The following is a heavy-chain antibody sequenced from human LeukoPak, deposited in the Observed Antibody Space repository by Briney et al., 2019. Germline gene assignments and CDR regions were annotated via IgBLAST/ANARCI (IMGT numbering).Heavy chain of an antibody. D-gene: IGHD2-15*01. J-gene: IGHJ4*02. V-gene: IGHV5-51*01. Sequence: GESLKISCQASGYSFSNYWIGWVRQMPGEGLEWMGIIYPGDSNTRYSPSFRGQVTILADKSISTAYLQWNSLKASDTAMYYCARDSGGSTLYNFDYWGQGTLDTVSS. CDR2: IYPGDSNT. CDR1: GYSFSNYW. CDR3: ARDSGGSTLYNFDY.